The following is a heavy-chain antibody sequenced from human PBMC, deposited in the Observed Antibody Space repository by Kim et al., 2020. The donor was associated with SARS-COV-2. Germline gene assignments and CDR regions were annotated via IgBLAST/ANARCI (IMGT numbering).Heavy chain of an antibody. J-gene: IGHJ6*02. D-gene: IGHD2-8*01. V-gene: IGHV1-2*06. Sequence: ASVKVSCKASGYTFTGYYMHWVRQAPGQGLEWMGRINPNSGGTNYAQKFQGRVTMTRDTSISTAYMELSRLRSDDTAVYYCARDLSILPYCTNGVCYFEYYYYYYGVDVWGQGTTVTVSS. CDR3: ARDLSILPYCTNGVCYFEYYYYYYGVDV. CDR2: INPNSGGT. CDR1: GYTFTGYY.